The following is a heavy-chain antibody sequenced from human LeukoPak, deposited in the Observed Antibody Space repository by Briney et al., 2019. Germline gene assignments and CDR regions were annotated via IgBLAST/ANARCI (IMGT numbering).Heavy chain of an antibody. V-gene: IGHV3-23*01. J-gene: IGHJ4*02. D-gene: IGHD5-12*01. Sequence: GGSLRPSCAASGFTLSSNYMNWVRRAPGKGLEWASSISGSGGSRYYAVFVKGLLTISRDNSKNTLYLQRNSLRAEDTAVYYRAKLPSPAGLRSGYDLALDYWGQGSLVTVSS. CDR3: AKLPSPAGLRSGYDLALDY. CDR2: ISGSGGSR. CDR1: GFTLSSNY.